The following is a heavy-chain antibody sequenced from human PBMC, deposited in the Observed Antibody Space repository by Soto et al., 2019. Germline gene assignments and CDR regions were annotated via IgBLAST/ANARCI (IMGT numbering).Heavy chain of an antibody. J-gene: IGHJ6*02. V-gene: IGHV4-59*01. D-gene: IGHD6-13*01. CDR2: IYYSGST. CDR1: GGSISSYY. CDR3: ARDMEGEAAAGTTGYYYGMDV. Sequence: SETLSLTCTVSGGSISSYYWSWIRQPPGKGLEWIGYIYYSGSTNYNPSLKSRVTISVDTSKNQFSLKLSSVTAADTAVYYCARDMEGEAAAGTTGYYYGMDVWGQGTTVTVSS.